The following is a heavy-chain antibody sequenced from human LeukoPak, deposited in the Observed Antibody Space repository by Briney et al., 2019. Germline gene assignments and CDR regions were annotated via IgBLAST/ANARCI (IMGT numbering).Heavy chain of an antibody. CDR2: INAGNGHT. CDR1: GYTFTNYA. J-gene: IGHJ4*02. CDR3: ARGIWSRTVSSYYFDC. D-gene: IGHD3-3*01. V-gene: IGHV1-3*01. Sequence: ASVRVSCNASGYTFTNYAMQWVRQAPGQRLEWMGWINAGNGHTRYSQRFQGRVTITRDTSASTVYMEVTSLRFEDTAVYYCARGIWSRTVSSYYFDCWGQGTLVTVPS.